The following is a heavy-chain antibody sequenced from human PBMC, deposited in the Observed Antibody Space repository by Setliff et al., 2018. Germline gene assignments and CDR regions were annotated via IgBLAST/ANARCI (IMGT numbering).Heavy chain of an antibody. Sequence: TSETLSLTCTVSSGSISSDNYYWGWIRQPPGKGLEWIGTLSYNGNAYYTPSLKSRVTISIDTSKNQFSLKLSSVTAADTAVYYCARHTIAMSTIISYFDYWGQGTLVTAPQ. CDR3: ARHTIAMSTIISYFDY. J-gene: IGHJ4*02. V-gene: IGHV4-39*01. CDR2: LSYNGNA. D-gene: IGHD3-10*01. CDR1: SGSISSDNYY.